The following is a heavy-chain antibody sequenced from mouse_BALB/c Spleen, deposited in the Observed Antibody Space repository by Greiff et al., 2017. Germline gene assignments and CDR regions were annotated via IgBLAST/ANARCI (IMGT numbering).Heavy chain of an antibody. CDR1: GFTFSNYW. V-gene: IGHV6-6*02. CDR2: IRLKSNNYAT. D-gene: IGHD1-1*01. CDR3: TRLAVVAYYFDY. J-gene: IGHJ2*01. Sequence: EVKLEESGGGLVQPGGSMKLSCVASGFTFSNYWMNWVRQSPEKGLEWVAEIRLKSNNYATHYAESVKGRFTISRDDSKSSVYLQMNNLRAEDTGIYYCTRLAVVAYYFDYWGQGTTLTVSS.